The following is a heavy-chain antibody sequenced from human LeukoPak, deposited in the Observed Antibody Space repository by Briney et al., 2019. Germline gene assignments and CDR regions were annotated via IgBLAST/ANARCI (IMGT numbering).Heavy chain of an antibody. V-gene: IGHV4-34*01. CDR3: ARGEGTLAGRRWPYSFYYYVDV. D-gene: IGHD6-19*01. Sequence: SETLSLNCVVYGGSFSDYYWTWVRQPQGKCLEWIGEINHSGATKYNPSLKSRVTISIHTSNNQFSLKLNSVTAADTAVYYCARGEGTLAGRRWPYSFYYYVDVWGKGTTVTVSS. CDR1: GGSFSDYY. J-gene: IGHJ6*03. CDR2: INHSGAT.